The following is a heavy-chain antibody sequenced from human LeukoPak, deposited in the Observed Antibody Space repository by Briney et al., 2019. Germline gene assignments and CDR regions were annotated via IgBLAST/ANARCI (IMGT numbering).Heavy chain of an antibody. V-gene: IGHV3-30-3*01. CDR2: ILYVGTNK. D-gene: IGHD5-12*01. CDR1: GFTLSSYA. CDR3: PRDRRIGYQTPLAGY. Sequence: GGSLRLSCAASGFTLSSYAMHWVRQAPEEGLEWVAVILYVGTNKYYADSVKGRLTISRDNPTNTLYLQMTSLRADDTAVYYCPRDRRIGYQTPLAGYWGQGTLVTVSS. J-gene: IGHJ4*02.